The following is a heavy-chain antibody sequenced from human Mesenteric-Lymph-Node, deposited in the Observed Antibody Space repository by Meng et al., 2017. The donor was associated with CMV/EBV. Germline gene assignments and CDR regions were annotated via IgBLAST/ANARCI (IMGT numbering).Heavy chain of an antibody. CDR1: GGTFSSYT. CDR3: ARDRGGRNFADAFDV. Sequence: SVKVSCKASGGTFSSYTITWVRQAPGQGLEWMGRFIPILRTTDYAPKFQGRLTIKSDQSTTTGYMELTSLRSDDTAVYYCARDRGGRNFADAFDVWGQGKLVTVSS. V-gene: IGHV1-69*08. D-gene: IGHD1-26*01. J-gene: IGHJ3*01. CDR2: FIPILRTT.